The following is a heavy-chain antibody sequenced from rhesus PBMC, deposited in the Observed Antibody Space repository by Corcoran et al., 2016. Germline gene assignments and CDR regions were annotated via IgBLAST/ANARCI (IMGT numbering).Heavy chain of an antibody. CDR1: GFPFSDYY. D-gene: IGHD1-1-1*01. V-gene: IGHV3-59*01. Sequence: EVQLVESGGGLVKPGGSLRLSCAASGFPFSDYYMPWVRQASGKGLEGVSRICNGGGTTWDADAVKGRFTISRENAKNTLYLQMDSLRAEDTALYYCARDRRGMGGGLDSWGQGVVVTVSS. CDR2: ICNGGGTT. CDR3: ARDRRGMGGGLDS. J-gene: IGHJ6*01.